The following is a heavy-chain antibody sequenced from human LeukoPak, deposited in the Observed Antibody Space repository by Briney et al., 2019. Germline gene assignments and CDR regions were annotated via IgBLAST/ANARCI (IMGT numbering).Heavy chain of an antibody. J-gene: IGHJ4*02. V-gene: IGHV3-30*18. CDR3: SKATPPRDGSNPDY. CDR1: GFTFSSYG. CDR2: ISYDGRNK. D-gene: IGHD4-4*01. Sequence: GGSLRLSCAASGFTFSSYGMPWVRQAPGKGLEWVAVISYDGRNKYYADSVKGRFTISRDNSKNTLYLQMNSLRAEDTALYYCSKATPPRDGSNPDYWGQGTLVTVSS.